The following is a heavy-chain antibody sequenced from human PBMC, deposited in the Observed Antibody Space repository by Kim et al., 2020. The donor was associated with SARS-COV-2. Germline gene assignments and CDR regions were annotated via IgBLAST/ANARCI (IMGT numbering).Heavy chain of an antibody. CDR2: IYYSGST. V-gene: IGHV4-39*01. D-gene: IGHD1-26*01. CDR3: ARTPRVGLGGGADY. Sequence: SETLSLTCTVSGGSISSSAYYWGWIRQIRQPPGKGLEWIGNIYYSGSTYYNPSLKSRVSISVDTSKNQFSLKLTSVTAADTAVYFCARTPRVGLGGGADYWGQGTLVTVSS. CDR1: GGSISSSAYY. J-gene: IGHJ4*02.